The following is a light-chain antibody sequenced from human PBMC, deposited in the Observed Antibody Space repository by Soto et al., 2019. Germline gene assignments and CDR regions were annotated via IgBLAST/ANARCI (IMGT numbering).Light chain of an antibody. CDR2: SNN. CDR1: SSNIGSNT. V-gene: IGLV1-44*01. J-gene: IGLJ1*01. CDR3: AAWDDSLNGYV. Sequence: QSVLPQPPSASGTPGQRGTISCSGSSSNIGSNTVNWYQQLPGTAPKLLIYSNNQRPSGVPDRFSGSKSGTSASLAISGPQSEDEADYYCAAWDDSLNGYVVGTGTKVTVL.